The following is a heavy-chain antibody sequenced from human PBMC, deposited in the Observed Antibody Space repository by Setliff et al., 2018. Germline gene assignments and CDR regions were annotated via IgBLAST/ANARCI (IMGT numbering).Heavy chain of an antibody. J-gene: IGHJ4*02. D-gene: IGHD2-15*01. Sequence: LSLTCSVSGGSLTSHYWTWIRQPPGKGLEWIGVISYIERPHYNPSLQSRVTIAMETSNNQVSLTPTSVTAVDSAMYYCARFCGGGSCPDYWGQGTLVTVSS. CDR3: ARFCGGGSCPDY. CDR2: ISYIERP. V-gene: IGHV4-59*11. CDR1: GGSLTSHY.